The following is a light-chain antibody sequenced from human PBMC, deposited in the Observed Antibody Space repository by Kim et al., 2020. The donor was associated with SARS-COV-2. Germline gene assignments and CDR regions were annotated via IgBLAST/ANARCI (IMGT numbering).Light chain of an antibody. CDR2: KAS. J-gene: IGKJ1*01. Sequence: ASVGDRVTITCRASQSISSWLAWYQQKPGEAPNLLIYKASNLKRGVPSRFSGSGSGTEFTLTISSLQPEDFATYYCQQYSSYSLTFGQGTKVDIK. V-gene: IGKV1-5*03. CDR1: QSISSW. CDR3: QQYSSYSLT.